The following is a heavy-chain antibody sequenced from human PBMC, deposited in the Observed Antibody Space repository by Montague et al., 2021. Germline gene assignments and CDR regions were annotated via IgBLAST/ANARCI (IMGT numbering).Heavy chain of an antibody. V-gene: IGHV3-30-3*01. J-gene: IGHJ4*02. CDR2: LLYDGNNE. D-gene: IGHD1-26*01. CDR3: ARGGGVYLDY. CDR1: GFTFSTYN. Sequence: SLRLSCAASGFTFSTYNIHWVRQAPGKGLEWVAALLYDGNNEYYADSVKGRFTFSRDNSKNTLYLQMNSLRAEDTAVYYCARGGGVYLDYWGQGTLVTVSS.